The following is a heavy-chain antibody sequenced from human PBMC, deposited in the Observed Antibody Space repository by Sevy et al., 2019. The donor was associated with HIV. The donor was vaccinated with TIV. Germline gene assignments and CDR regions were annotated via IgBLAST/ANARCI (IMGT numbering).Heavy chain of an antibody. Sequence: SETLSLTCADYGGSFSGYYWSWIRQPPGKGLEWIGEINHSGSTNYNPSLKSRVTISVDTSKNQLSLKLSSVIAADTVVYYCARGWFQGSSWYISRSYFDYWGQGTLVTVSS. CDR2: INHSGST. CDR1: GGSFSGYY. J-gene: IGHJ4*02. V-gene: IGHV4-34*01. D-gene: IGHD6-13*01. CDR3: ARGWFQGSSWYISRSYFDY.